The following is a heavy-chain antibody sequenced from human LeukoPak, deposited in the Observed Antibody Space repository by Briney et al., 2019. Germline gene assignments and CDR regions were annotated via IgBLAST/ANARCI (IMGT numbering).Heavy chain of an antibody. J-gene: IGHJ4*02. CDR3: ANSGVFPHNPLDY. D-gene: IGHD6-19*01. Sequence: GGSLRLSCAASGFTFSSHAMHWVRQAPGKGLEWVAVISYDGSNKYYADSVKGRFTISRDNSKNTLYLQMNSLRAEDTAVYYCANSGVFPHNPLDYWGQGTLVTVSS. V-gene: IGHV3-30-3*01. CDR2: ISYDGSNK. CDR1: GFTFSSHA.